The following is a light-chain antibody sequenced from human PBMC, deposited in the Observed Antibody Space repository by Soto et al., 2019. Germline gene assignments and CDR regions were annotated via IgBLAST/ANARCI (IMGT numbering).Light chain of an antibody. V-gene: IGLV2-14*01. Sequence: QSALTQPASVSGSPGQSITISCTGTSSDVGGYNYVSWYQQYPGKAPKLMIYEVTHRPSGVSNRFSGSKSGNTASLTISGLQAEDEANYYCSSYTISSTSVIFGGGTQLTVL. J-gene: IGLJ2*01. CDR3: SSYTISSTSVI. CDR2: EVT. CDR1: SSDVGGYNY.